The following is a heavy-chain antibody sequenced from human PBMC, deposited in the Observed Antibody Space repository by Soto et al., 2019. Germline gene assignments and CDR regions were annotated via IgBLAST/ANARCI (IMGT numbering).Heavy chain of an antibody. Sequence: GVSLRLSCAASGFTFSDYYMSWFRQAPGKGLEWVSYMSGSGFTTHDADSVKGRFTISRDNAKNSLYLQMNSLRAEDTAVYYCAKVGRDGYNSYSFDYCGQGTMVIVSA. J-gene: IGHJ4*02. CDR3: AKVGRDGYNSYSFDY. V-gene: IGHV3-11*01. CDR1: GFTFSDYY. CDR2: MSGSGFTT. D-gene: IGHD5-12*01.